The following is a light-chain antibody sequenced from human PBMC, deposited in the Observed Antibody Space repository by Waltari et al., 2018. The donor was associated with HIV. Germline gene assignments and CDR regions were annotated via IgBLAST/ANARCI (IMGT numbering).Light chain of an antibody. Sequence: DIQMTKSPSSLSASVGDSVTITCRASQDIRNSLAWYQQSPGKDPDRLLYAVSRLEDGVPSRFSGSGSGTHYTLTISSLQPEDFASYYCQQYSSPPLTFGGGTMVESK. CDR1: QDIRNS. V-gene: IGKV1-NL1*01. CDR3: QQYSSPPLT. CDR2: AVS. J-gene: IGKJ4*01.